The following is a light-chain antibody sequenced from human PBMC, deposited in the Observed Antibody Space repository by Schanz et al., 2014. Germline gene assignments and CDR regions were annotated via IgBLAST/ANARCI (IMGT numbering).Light chain of an antibody. CDR1: SSNIGSNT. Sequence: QSVLTQPPSASGPPGQRVTISCSGSSSNIGSNTVDWYRQLPGTAPKLLINCNNQRPSGVPDRFSGSKSGTSASLAISGLQSEDEADYYCAAWDDSLNVFVFGTGTKLTVL. V-gene: IGLV1-44*01. CDR2: CNN. J-gene: IGLJ1*01. CDR3: AAWDDSLNVFV.